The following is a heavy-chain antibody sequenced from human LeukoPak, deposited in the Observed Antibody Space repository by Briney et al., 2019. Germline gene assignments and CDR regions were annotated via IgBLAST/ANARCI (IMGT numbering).Heavy chain of an antibody. D-gene: IGHD6-13*01. V-gene: IGHV3-53*01. J-gene: IGHJ4*02. Sequence: PGGSLRLSCAASGFTVSSNYMSWVRQAPGKGLEWVSVIYSGGSTYYADSVKGRFTISRDNSKNTLYLQMNSLRAEDTAVYYCARSPQVWYSGSWYFDFWGQGTLVTVSS. CDR1: GFTVSSNY. CDR2: IYSGGST. CDR3: ARSPQVWYSGSWYFDF.